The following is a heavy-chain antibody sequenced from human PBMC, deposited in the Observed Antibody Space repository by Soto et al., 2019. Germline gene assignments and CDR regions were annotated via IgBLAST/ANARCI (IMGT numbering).Heavy chain of an antibody. J-gene: IGHJ6*02. CDR1: GYSFTSYW. CDR2: IDPSDSYT. D-gene: IGHD6-6*01. CDR3: ARSIAARGGVDYYYYYGMDV. Sequence: GESLKISCKGSGYSFTSYWISWVRQMPEKGLEWMGRIDPSDSYTNYSPSFQGHVTISADKSISTAYLQWSSLKASDTAMYYCARSIAARGGVDYYYYYGMDVWGQGTTVTVSS. V-gene: IGHV5-10-1*01.